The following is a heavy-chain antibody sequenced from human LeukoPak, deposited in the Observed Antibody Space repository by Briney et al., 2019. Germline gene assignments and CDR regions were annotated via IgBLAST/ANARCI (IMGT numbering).Heavy chain of an antibody. CDR3: ARVGDGYHYYFDY. D-gene: IGHD5-24*01. CDR1: GFTFSSYE. J-gene: IGHJ4*02. CDR2: ISSSGSTI. V-gene: IGHV3-48*03. Sequence: PGGSLRLSCAASGFTFSSYEMNWVRQAPGKGLEWVSYISSSGSTIYYADSVKGRFTISRDNAKNSLYLQMNSLRAEDTAVYYCARVGDGYHYYFDYWGQGTLVTVSS.